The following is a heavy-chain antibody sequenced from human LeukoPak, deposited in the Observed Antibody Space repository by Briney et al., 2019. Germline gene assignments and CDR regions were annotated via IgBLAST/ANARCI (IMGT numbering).Heavy chain of an antibody. CDR1: GFTFSSHL. CDR2: IYQDGGEK. D-gene: IGHD6-13*01. Sequence: GGSLRLSCAASGFTFSSHLMTWVRQAPGKGLEWVANIYQDGGEKYYAVSVKGRFTISRDNAKNSLFLQMDSLRAEDTAVYYCAGERPSSSWYDYWGQGTLVTVSS. CDR3: AGERPSSSWYDY. J-gene: IGHJ4*02. V-gene: IGHV3-7*01.